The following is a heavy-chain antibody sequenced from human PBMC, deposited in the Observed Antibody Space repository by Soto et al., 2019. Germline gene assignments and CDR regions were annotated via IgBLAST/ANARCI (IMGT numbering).Heavy chain of an antibody. J-gene: IGHJ3*02. CDR1: GFRFGDYL. CDR2: IRRKAYGATT. CDR3: TRQTLYKWHPQSGPFDI. D-gene: IGHD1-20*01. Sequence: PGGSLRLSCTASGFRFGDYLISWFRQAPGKGLEWVGFIRRKAYGATTMYGASVRGRFTISRDDSKTVAYLQMNSLKTEDTAIYYCTRQTLYKWHPQSGPFDIWGPGTVVTVSS. V-gene: IGHV3-49*03.